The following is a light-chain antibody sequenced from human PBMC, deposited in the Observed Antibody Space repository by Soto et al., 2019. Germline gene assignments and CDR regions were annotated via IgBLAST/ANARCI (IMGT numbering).Light chain of an antibody. CDR1: QGISSY. J-gene: IGKJ1*01. CDR2: AAS. Sequence: AIRMTQSPSSLSASTGDRGTITCRASQGISSYLAWYQQKPGKAPKLLIYAASTLQIGVPSRFSSSGSGTDFTLTISCLQSEDFATYYCQQYYSYPRTFGQGTKVEIK. CDR3: QQYYSYPRT. V-gene: IGKV1-8*01.